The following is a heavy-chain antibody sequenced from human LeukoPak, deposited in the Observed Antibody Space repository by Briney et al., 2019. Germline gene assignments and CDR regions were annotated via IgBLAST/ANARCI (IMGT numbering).Heavy chain of an antibody. CDR2: IYSGGST. J-gene: IGHJ4*02. D-gene: IGHD6-13*01. Sequence: GGAPRISRGAPGFTLSTHYKSWGRPAPGEGLEWVSGIYSGGSTYYADSVKGRFTISRDNSKNTLYLQMNTLRVEDTAVYYCARGIAAAASPDYWGQGTLVTVSS. CDR3: ARGIAAAASPDY. CDR1: GFTLSTHY. V-gene: IGHV3-66*01.